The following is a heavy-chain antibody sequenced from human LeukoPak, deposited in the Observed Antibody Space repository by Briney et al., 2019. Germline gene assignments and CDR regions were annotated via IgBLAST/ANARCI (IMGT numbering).Heavy chain of an antibody. CDR1: GFTFSSYN. D-gene: IGHD4-17*01. Sequence: GGSLRLSCAASGFTFSSYNMNWVRQAPGKGLEWDSFISSSSSTIYYADSVKGRFTISRDNAKNSLYLQMNSLRAEDTSVYYCARESKGRSKIDYWGQGTLVTVSS. CDR2: ISSSSSTI. CDR3: ARESKGRSKIDY. V-gene: IGHV3-48*04. J-gene: IGHJ4*02.